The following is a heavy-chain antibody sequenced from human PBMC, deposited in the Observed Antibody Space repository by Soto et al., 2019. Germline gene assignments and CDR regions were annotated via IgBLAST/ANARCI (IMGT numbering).Heavy chain of an antibody. CDR3: AKGYDSSWWEGY. CDR1: GFTFSSHV. Sequence: VQVLESGGGLVQPGGSLRLSCVASGFTFSSHVMTWVRQAPGKGLEWVSSISANGGSTYYAESVKGRFTISRDNSRNTLSLQMSSLRAEDTAVYYCAKGYDSSWWEGYWGQGTLVTVSS. CDR2: ISANGGST. J-gene: IGHJ4*02. D-gene: IGHD6-13*01. V-gene: IGHV3-23*01.